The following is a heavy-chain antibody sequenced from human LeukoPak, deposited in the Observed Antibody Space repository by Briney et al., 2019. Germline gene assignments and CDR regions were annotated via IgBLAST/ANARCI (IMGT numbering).Heavy chain of an antibody. D-gene: IGHD6-19*01. Sequence: ASVKVSCKTSEYTFTNYYLHWVRQAPGQGLEWMGVINPSDGTKNYAQKFQGRVTMTRDTSTTTVYMELSSLRSDDTAMYYCASTHHSSGWDFDYWGQGTLVTVSS. V-gene: IGHV1-46*01. CDR2: INPSDGTK. CDR3: ASTHHSSGWDFDY. CDR1: EYTFTNYY. J-gene: IGHJ4*02.